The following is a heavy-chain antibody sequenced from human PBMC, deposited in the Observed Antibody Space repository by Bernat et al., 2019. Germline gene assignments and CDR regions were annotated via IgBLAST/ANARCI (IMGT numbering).Heavy chain of an antibody. V-gene: IGHV4-59*01. Sequence: QVQLQESGPGLVKPSETLSLTCSVSGVSISDYLWTWVRQPPGKRLEWIGNIEYTGKTKYNPSLESVVIISVDTSKNQFSPKLSFVTAADTAVYYCARLMSGYWAIDYWGQGTRVTVSS. CDR1: GVSISDYL. CDR2: IEYTGKT. J-gene: IGHJ4*02. CDR3: ARLMSGYWAIDY. D-gene: IGHD3-3*01.